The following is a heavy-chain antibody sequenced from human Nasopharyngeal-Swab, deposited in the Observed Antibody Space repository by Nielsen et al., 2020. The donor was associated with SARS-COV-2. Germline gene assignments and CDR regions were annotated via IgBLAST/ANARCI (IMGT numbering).Heavy chain of an antibody. V-gene: IGHV1-58*01. J-gene: IGHJ4*02. D-gene: IGHD6-13*01. CDR2: IVVGSGNT. CDR3: AAVRYSSSWYDIDY. CDR1: GFTFTSSA. Sequence: SVKVSCKASGFTFTSSAVQWVRQARGQRLEWIGWIVVGSGNTNYAQRFQERVTITRDMSTSTAYMELSSLRSEDTAVYYCAAVRYSSSWYDIDYWGQGTLVTVSS.